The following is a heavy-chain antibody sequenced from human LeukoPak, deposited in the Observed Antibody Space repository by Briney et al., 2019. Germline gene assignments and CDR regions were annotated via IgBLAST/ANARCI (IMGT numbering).Heavy chain of an antibody. J-gene: IGHJ4*02. Sequence: GGSLRLSCAASGFTFSSYGMHWVRQAPGKGLEWVAVISYDGSNKYYADSVKGRFTISRDNSKNTLYLQMNSLRAEDTAVYYCARAGFTFSDYFGSFFDYWGQGTLVTVSS. D-gene: IGHD3-10*01. V-gene: IGHV3-30*03. CDR3: ARAGFTFSDYFGSFFDY. CDR2: ISYDGSNK. CDR1: GFTFSSYG.